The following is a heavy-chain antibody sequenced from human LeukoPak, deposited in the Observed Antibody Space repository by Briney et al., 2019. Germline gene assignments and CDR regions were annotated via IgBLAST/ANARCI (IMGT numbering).Heavy chain of an antibody. CDR1: GYTFTSYD. CDR2: MSPNSGIT. Sequence: ASVKVSCKASGYTFTSYDVNWVRQATGQGLEWMGWMSPNSGITGYAQKFQGRVTMTRNTAISTAYMELSSLRSEDTAVYYCVRTPPNWGADYWGQGTLVTVSS. J-gene: IGHJ4*02. D-gene: IGHD7-27*01. CDR3: VRTPPNWGADY. V-gene: IGHV1-8*01.